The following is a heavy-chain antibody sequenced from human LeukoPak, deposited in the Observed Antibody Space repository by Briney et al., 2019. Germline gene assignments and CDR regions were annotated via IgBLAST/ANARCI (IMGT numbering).Heavy chain of an antibody. CDR1: GFTASSNY. Sequence: GGSLRLSCAASGFTASSNYMSWVRQAPGKGLEWVSVTYSGGNTYYADSVKGRFTISRDNFKNTLYLQMNSLRAEDTAVYYCARVNTPPIAVAGTAFDYRGQGTLVTVSS. J-gene: IGHJ4*02. CDR2: TYSGGNT. V-gene: IGHV3-53*01. D-gene: IGHD6-19*01. CDR3: ARVNTPPIAVAGTAFDY.